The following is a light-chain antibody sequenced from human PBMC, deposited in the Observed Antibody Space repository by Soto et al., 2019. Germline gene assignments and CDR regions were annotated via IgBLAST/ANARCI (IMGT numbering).Light chain of an antibody. V-gene: IGKV3-20*01. J-gene: IGKJ3*01. Sequence: EIVMRQSPATLSLSPAERSALSFRASQTIDNTLAWYQRKPGQAPRLLISGTYSRATGIPDRFSGSGSGTDFTLTITRMEPEDFAVYSCKQYGNSPANLGPGHTVDIK. CDR1: QTIDNT. CDR2: GTY. CDR3: KQYGNSPAN.